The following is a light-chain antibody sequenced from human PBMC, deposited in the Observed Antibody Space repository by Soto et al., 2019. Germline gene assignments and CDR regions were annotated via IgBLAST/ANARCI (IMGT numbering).Light chain of an antibody. Sequence: DIVLTQSPGTLSLSHGERATLSCRAIQSVSNSYLAWYQQKPGQAPRLXIYGXSSRATGIPDRLSGSGSVTDFTLTISRLEPEDLSVYYCQQFGIATWTFGQGTKVDIK. J-gene: IGKJ1*01. V-gene: IGKV3-20*01. CDR3: QQFGIATWT. CDR2: GXS. CDR1: QSVSNSY.